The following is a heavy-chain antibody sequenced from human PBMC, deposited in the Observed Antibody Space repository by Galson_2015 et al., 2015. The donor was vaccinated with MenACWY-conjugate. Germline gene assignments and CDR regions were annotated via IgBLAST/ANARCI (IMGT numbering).Heavy chain of an antibody. J-gene: IGHJ4*02. D-gene: IGHD1-1*01. V-gene: IGHV3-21*04. Sequence: SLRLSCAASGFTFSTYSMNWVRQAPGKGLEWVSSISSSSIYIYYTDSVKGRFTISRDNAKNSLYLQMNSLRVEDTAVYYCTREDNWAFHYWGRGTLVTVSS. CDR1: GFTFSTYS. CDR2: ISSSSIYI. CDR3: TREDNWAFHY.